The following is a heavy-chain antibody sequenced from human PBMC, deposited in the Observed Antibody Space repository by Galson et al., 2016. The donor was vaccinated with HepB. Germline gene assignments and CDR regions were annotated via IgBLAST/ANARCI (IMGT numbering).Heavy chain of an antibody. CDR1: GFIFRRTG. CDR3: AKDRELQYFDWSMPWY. CDR2: TSFDETIK. J-gene: IGHJ4*02. V-gene: IGHV3-30*18. D-gene: IGHD3-9*01. Sequence: SLRLSCAASGFIFRRTGMHWVRQAPGKGLEWVAGTSFDETIKHYADSVKGRFTISRDNSKNTLYLQMNSLTSEDTAVYYCAKDRELQYFDWSMPWYWGQGTLVTVSS.